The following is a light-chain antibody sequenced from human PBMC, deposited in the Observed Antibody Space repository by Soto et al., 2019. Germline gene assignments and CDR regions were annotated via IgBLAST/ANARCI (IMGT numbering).Light chain of an antibody. J-gene: IGLJ2*01. CDR3: SSYTSSSTVV. Sequence: ALTQPASVSGSPGQSITISCPGNSRDVGGYNYVSWYPQHPGKAPKLMIYEVSNRPSGVSNRFSGSKSGNTASLTISGLQAEDEADYYCSSYTSSSTVVFGGGTKVTVL. V-gene: IGLV2-14*01. CDR1: SRDVGGYNY. CDR2: EVS.